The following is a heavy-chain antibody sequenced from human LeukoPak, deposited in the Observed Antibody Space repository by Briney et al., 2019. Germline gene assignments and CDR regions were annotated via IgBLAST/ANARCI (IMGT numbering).Heavy chain of an antibody. CDR2: ISGSGGST. CDR1: EFTFSSYA. V-gene: IGHV3-23*01. Sequence: GGSLRLSCAASEFTFSSYAMSWVRQAPGKGLEWVSAISGSGGSTYYADSVKGRFTISRDNSKNTLYLQMNSLRAEDTAVYYCARVTTANHLAPRGYFDYWGQGTLVTVSS. CDR3: ARVTTANHLAPRGYFDY. J-gene: IGHJ4*02. D-gene: IGHD3-3*02.